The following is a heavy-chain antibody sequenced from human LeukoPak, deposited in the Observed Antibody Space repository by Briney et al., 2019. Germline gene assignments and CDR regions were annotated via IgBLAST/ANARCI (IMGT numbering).Heavy chain of an antibody. CDR3: ARWANVLRFLEWPPDAFDI. V-gene: IGHV4-59*01. D-gene: IGHD3-3*01. CDR1: GGSISSYY. J-gene: IGHJ3*02. CDR2: IYYSGST. Sequence: SETLSLTCTVSGGSISSYYWSWIRQPPGKGLEWIGYIYYSGSTNYNPSLKSRVTISVDTSKNQFSLKLSSVTAADTAVYYCARWANVLRFLEWPPDAFDIWGQGTMVTVSS.